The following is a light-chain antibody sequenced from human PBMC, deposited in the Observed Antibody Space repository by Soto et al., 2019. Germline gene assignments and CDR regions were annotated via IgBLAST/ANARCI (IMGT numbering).Light chain of an antibody. CDR1: SSNIGSNT. CDR2: SSN. J-gene: IGLJ3*02. Sequence: QSVLTQPPSASGTPGQRVTISCSGSSSNIGSNTVSWYHQLPGTAPKLLIYSSNQRPSGVPDRFSASKSGTSASLAISGLQSEDEADYYCAAWDDRLNGQVFVGGTKLTVL. V-gene: IGLV1-44*01. CDR3: AAWDDRLNGQV.